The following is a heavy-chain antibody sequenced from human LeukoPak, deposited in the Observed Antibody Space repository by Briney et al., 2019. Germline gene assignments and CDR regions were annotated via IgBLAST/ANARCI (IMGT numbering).Heavy chain of an antibody. J-gene: IGHJ5*02. CDR2: ISSSSSYI. D-gene: IGHD6-6*01. CDR1: GFTFSSYS. CDR3: ARDRIAARVIAP. Sequence: PGGSLRLSCAASGFTFSSYSMNWVRQAPGKGLEWVSSISSSSSYIYYADSVKGRFTLSRDNAKNSLYLQMNSLRAEDTAVYYCARDRIAARVIAPWGQGPLVTVSS. V-gene: IGHV3-21*01.